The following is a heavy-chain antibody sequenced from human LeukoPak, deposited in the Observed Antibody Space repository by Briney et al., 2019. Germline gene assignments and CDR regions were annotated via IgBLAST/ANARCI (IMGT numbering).Heavy chain of an antibody. Sequence: ASVKVSCKASGYTFTGYYMHWVRQAPGQGLEWMGWISAYNGNTNYAQKLQGRVTMTTDTSTSTAYMELRSLRSDDTAVYYCVRDRGGMATIYWGQGTLVTVSS. CDR1: GYTFTGYY. D-gene: IGHD5-24*01. CDR3: VRDRGGMATIY. V-gene: IGHV1-18*04. J-gene: IGHJ4*02. CDR2: ISAYNGNT.